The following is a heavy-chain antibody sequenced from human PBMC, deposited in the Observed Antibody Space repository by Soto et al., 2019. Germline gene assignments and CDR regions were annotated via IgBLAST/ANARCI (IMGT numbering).Heavy chain of an antibody. J-gene: IGHJ5*02. V-gene: IGHV4-30-4*01. CDR3: ARGSERNWFDP. CDR2: IYYSGST. Sequence: PSETLSLTCTVSGGSISSGDYYWSWIRQPPGKGLEWIGYIYYSGSTYYNPSLKSRVTISVDTSKNQFSLKLSSVTAADTAVYYCARGSERNWFDPWGQGTLVNVSS. CDR1: GGSISSGDYY.